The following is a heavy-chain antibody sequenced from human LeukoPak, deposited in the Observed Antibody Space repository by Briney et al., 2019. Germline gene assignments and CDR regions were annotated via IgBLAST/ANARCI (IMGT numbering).Heavy chain of an antibody. V-gene: IGHV3-23*01. J-gene: IGHJ4*02. CDR2: ISEAGSTT. CDR3: ATDCCGGECCSHNRDDY. CDR1: GFPFSTYA. D-gene: IGHD2-21*01. Sequence: GGSLRLSCAASGFPFSTYAMNWVRQAPGKGLGWVSGISEAGSTTVYADSVKGRFTISRDNSRDTVYLEMNSLRGEDTAIYFCATDCCGGECCSHNRDDYWGQGTLVTVSS.